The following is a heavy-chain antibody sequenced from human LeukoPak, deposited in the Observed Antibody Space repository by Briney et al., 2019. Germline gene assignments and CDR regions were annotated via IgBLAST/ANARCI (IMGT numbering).Heavy chain of an antibody. Sequence: PGGSLRLSCAASGFTFSSYAMHWVRQAPGKGLEWEAVISYDGSNKYYADSVKGRFTISRDNSKNTLYLQMNSLRAEDTAVYYCAASIPPASWGQGTLVTVSS. D-gene: IGHD2-21*01. V-gene: IGHV3-30*04. CDR1: GFTFSSYA. J-gene: IGHJ5*02. CDR2: ISYDGSNK. CDR3: AASIPPAS.